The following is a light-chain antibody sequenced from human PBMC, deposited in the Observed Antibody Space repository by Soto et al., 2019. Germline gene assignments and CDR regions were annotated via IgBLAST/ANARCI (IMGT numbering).Light chain of an antibody. CDR3: CSYAYSSVV. V-gene: IGLV2-23*01. CDR1: SSYVGIYNL. J-gene: IGLJ2*01. CDR2: EDS. Sequence: QSALTQPDSVSGSPGQSITISCTGISSYVGIYNLVSWYQQHPGGVPKLMIYEDSMRPSGVSDRFSGSKSGNTASLTISGLQAEDEADYYCCSYAYSSVVFGGGTKLTVL.